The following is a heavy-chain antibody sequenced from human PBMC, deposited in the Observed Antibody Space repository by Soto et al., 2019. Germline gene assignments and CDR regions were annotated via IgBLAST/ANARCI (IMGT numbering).Heavy chain of an antibody. CDR3: ARVASGSYYSHDPAGFDP. CDR2: IYHSGST. V-gene: IGHV4-4*02. J-gene: IGHJ5*02. CDR1: GGSISSSNW. D-gene: IGHD3-10*01. Sequence: QVQLQESGPGLVKPSGTLSLTCAVSGGSISSSNWWSWVRQPPGKGLEWIGEIYHSGSTNYNPSLKSRVTISVDKSKNQFSLKLSSVTAADTAVYYCARVASGSYYSHDPAGFDPWGQGTLVTVSS.